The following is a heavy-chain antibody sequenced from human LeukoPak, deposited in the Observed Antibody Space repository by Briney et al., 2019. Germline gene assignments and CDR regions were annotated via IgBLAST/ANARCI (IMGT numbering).Heavy chain of an antibody. Sequence: GGSLRLSCSASGFPFSSSAMHWVRQAPGKGLEYVSAISDSGGSTYYADSVKGRFTISRDNSKNTLYLQMRAEDTAVYFCVRGYSFGPYGMDVWGQGTTVTVSS. CDR2: ISDSGGST. V-gene: IGHV3-64D*09. CDR3: VRGYSFGPYGMDV. CDR1: GFPFSSSA. J-gene: IGHJ6*02. D-gene: IGHD2-15*01.